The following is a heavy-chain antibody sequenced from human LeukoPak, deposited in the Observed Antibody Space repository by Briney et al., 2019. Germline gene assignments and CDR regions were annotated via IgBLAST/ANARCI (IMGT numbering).Heavy chain of an antibody. J-gene: IGHJ4*02. V-gene: IGHV3-30-3*01. D-gene: IGHD5-18*01. CDR3: AREVIPTAMVFDY. CDR1: GFTFSSYA. CDR2: ISYDGSNK. Sequence: PGGSLRLSCAASGFTFSSYAMHWVRQAPGKGLEWVAVISYDGSNKYYADSVKGRFTISRDNSKNTLNLQMNSLRAEDTAVYYCAREVIPTAMVFDYWGQGTLVTVSS.